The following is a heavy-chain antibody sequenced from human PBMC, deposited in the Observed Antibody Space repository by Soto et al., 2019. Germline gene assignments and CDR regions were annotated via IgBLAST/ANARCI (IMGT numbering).Heavy chain of an antibody. CDR1: GFTFSSYG. CDR2: ISYDGSNK. CDR3: ARPLERRVHGAFDI. Sequence: QVQLVESGGGVVQPGRSLRLSCAASGFTFSSYGMHWVRQAPGKGLEWVAVISYDGSNKYYADSVKGRFTISRDNSKNTLYLQMNSLRAEDTAVYYCARPLERRVHGAFDIWGQGTMVTVSS. D-gene: IGHD1-1*01. J-gene: IGHJ3*02. V-gene: IGHV3-30*03.